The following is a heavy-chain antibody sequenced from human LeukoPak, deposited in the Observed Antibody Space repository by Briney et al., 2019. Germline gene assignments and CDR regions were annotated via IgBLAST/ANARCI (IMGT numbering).Heavy chain of an antibody. J-gene: IGHJ3*01. CDR3: GMSGDRVPLQDDVFDV. Sequence: HGEPLKISCKVSGYSFTSYCIGWVRQMPGKGLEWMGIIYPGDSGPTYSPSFQGQATISVDKSINTAYLQWSSLQASDTAMYYCGMSGDRVPLQDDVFDVWGQGTMVTVST. D-gene: IGHD1-26*01. V-gene: IGHV5-51*01. CDR1: GYSFTSYC. CDR2: IYPGDSGP.